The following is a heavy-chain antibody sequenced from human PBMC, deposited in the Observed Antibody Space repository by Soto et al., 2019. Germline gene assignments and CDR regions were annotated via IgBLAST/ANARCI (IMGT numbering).Heavy chain of an antibody. CDR1: GFTFSSYS. CDR3: ARGPDREGYNKWGYYFDY. V-gene: IGHV3-48*04. Sequence: GGSLRLSCAASGFTFSSYSMNWVRQAPGKGLEWVSYISSSSSTIYYADSVKGRFTISRDNAKNSLYLQMNSLRAEDTPVYYCARGPDREGYNKWGYYFDYWGQGTLVTVSS. J-gene: IGHJ4*02. CDR2: ISSSSSTI. D-gene: IGHD7-27*01.